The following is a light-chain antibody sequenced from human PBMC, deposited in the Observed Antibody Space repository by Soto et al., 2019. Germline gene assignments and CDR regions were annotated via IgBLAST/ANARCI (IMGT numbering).Light chain of an antibody. J-gene: IGKJ1*01. CDR2: GAS. CDR3: QQYNNWPLT. Sequence: EIVMTQSPVTLFVSPEERATLSCRASQSVRSNSAWYQQKPGQAPRLLIYGASTRAAGVPARFSGSGSGTDFTLTISSLQSEDFAVYYCQQYNNWPLTFGQGTKVDIK. CDR1: QSVRSN. V-gene: IGKV3-15*01.